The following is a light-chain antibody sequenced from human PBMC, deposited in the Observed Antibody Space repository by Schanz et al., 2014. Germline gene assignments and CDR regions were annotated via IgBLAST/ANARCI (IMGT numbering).Light chain of an antibody. CDR2: DVS. V-gene: IGLV2-14*03. CDR3: SSYTGSSTQV. Sequence: QSALTQPASVSGSPGQSITISCTGTSSDVGGYNYVSWYQHHPGKAPKLMIYDVSNRSSGVSDRFSGSKSGNTASLTISGLQAEDEADYYCSSYTGSSTQVFGGGTKLTVL. CDR1: SSDVGGYNY. J-gene: IGLJ3*02.